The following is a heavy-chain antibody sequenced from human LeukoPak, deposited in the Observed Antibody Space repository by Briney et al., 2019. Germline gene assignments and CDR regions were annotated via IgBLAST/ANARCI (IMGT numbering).Heavy chain of an antibody. Sequence: PSETLSLTCTVSGGSITNYYWSWIRQPPGKGLEWLGYIYYTGATKYNPSLESRVTISVDTSKSQFSLQLSSVTAADTAVYYCARDNVPAGINDAFDIWGRGTMVTVSS. CDR2: IYYTGAT. D-gene: IGHD2-2*01. J-gene: IGHJ3*02. CDR3: ARDNVPAGINDAFDI. CDR1: GGSITNYY. V-gene: IGHV4-59*01.